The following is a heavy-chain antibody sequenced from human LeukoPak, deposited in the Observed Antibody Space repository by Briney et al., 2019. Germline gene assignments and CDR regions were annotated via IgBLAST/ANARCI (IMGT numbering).Heavy chain of an antibody. D-gene: IGHD2-2*02. CDR1: GGSISSGSYY. CDR2: IYTSGST. CDR3: AREDYCSSTSCYTHLDY. Sequence: PSETLSLTCTVSGGSISSGSYYWSWIRQPAGKGLEWIGRIYTSGSTNYNPSLKSRVTISVDTSKNQFSLKLGSVTAADTAVYYCAREDYCSSTSCYTHLDYWGQGTLVTVSS. V-gene: IGHV4-61*02. J-gene: IGHJ4*02.